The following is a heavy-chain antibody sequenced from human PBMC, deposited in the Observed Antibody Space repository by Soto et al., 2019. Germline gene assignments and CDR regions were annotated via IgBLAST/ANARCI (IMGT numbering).Heavy chain of an antibody. CDR3: TTSLLTLYGDYEPDDY. CDR2: IKSKTDGGTT. J-gene: IGHJ4*02. V-gene: IGHV3-15*01. CDR1: GFTFSNAW. D-gene: IGHD4-17*01. Sequence: EVQLVESGGGLVKPGGSLRLSCAASGFTFSNAWMSWVRQAPGKGLEWVGRIKSKTDGGTTDYAAPVKGRFAISRDDSKNTLYLQMNSLKTEDTAVYYCTTSLLTLYGDYEPDDYWGQGTLVTVSS.